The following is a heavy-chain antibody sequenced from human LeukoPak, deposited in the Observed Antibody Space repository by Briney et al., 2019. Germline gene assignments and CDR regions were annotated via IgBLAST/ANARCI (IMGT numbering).Heavy chain of an antibody. CDR2: MNPNSGNT. Sequence: ASVKVSCKASGYTFTSYDINWVRQATGQGLEWMGWMNPNSGNTGYAQKFQGRVTMTRNTSIGTAYMELSSLRSEDTAVYYCARVRLGYDSSGYYYDAFDIWGQGTMVTVSS. J-gene: IGHJ3*02. CDR3: ARVRLGYDSSGYYYDAFDI. D-gene: IGHD3-22*01. CDR1: GYTFTSYD. V-gene: IGHV1-8*01.